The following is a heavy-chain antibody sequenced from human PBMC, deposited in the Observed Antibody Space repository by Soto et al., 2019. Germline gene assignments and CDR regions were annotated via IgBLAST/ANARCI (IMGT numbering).Heavy chain of an antibody. J-gene: IGHJ4*02. CDR2: ISYDGSNK. Sequence: GGSLRLSCAASGFTFSSYGMHWVRQAPGKGLEWVAVISYDGSNKYYADSVKGRFTISRDNSKNTLYLQMNSLRAEDTAVYYCAKEREGFWSGYLFDDWGQGTPVTVSS. CDR1: GFTFSSYG. D-gene: IGHD3-3*01. CDR3: AKEREGFWSGYLFDD. V-gene: IGHV3-30*18.